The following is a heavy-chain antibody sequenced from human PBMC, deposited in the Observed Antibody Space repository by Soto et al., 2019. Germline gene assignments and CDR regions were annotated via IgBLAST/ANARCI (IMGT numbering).Heavy chain of an antibody. V-gene: IGHV3-7*05. J-gene: IGHJ1*01. CDR1: GFTFSNYG. CDR2: IKEDGSKK. CDR3: SRNQY. Sequence: PGGSLRLSCAASGFTFSNYGMHWVRQAPGKGLEWVANIKEDGSKKYYADSVRGRFTISRDNAKNSLYLQMNSLSAEDTAMYYCSRNQYWGQGALVTVSS.